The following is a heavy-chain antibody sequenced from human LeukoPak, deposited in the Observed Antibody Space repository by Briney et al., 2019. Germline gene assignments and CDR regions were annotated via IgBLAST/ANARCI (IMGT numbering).Heavy chain of an antibody. J-gene: IGHJ3*02. CDR3: ARASKVVVITSGAFDI. V-gene: IGHV4-59*01. CDR1: GGSISSYY. Sequence: PSETLSPTCTVSGGSISSYYWSWIRQPPGKGLEWIGYIYYSGSTNYNPSLKSRVTISVDTSKNQFSLKLSSVTAADTAVYYCARASKVVVITSGAFDIWGRGTMVTVSS. CDR2: IYYSGST. D-gene: IGHD3-22*01.